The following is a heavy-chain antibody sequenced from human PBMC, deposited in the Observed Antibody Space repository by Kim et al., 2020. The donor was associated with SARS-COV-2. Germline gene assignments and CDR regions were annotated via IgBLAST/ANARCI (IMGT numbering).Heavy chain of an antibody. J-gene: IGHJ4*02. CDR1: GFTFGNYA. CDR3: DASDY. Sequence: GGSLRLSCAASGFTFGNYAMSWARQAPGKGLEWVSTIGDRAGNTHYADSVKGRFIISRDNSRNTLYLQMNSLRAEDTAVYYCDASDYWGQGTLVTVSS. V-gene: IGHV3-23*01. CDR2: IGDRAGNT.